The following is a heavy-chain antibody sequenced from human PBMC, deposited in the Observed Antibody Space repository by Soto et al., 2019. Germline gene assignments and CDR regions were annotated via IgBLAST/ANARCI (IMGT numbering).Heavy chain of an antibody. CDR1: GFTFSSYG. J-gene: IGHJ3*02. CDR3: AKDRYCSGGSCYGPDDAFDI. CDR2: ISYDGSNK. Sequence: PGGSLRLSCAASGFTFSSYGMHWVRQAPGKGLEWVAVISYDGSNKYYADSVKGRFTISRDNSKNTLYLQMNSLRAEDTAVYYCAKDRYCSGGSCYGPDDAFDIWGQGTMVTVSS. V-gene: IGHV3-30*18. D-gene: IGHD2-15*01.